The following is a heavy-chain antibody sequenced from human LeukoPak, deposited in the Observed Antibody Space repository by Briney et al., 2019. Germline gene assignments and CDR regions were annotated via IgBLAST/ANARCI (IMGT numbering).Heavy chain of an antibody. Sequence: GGSLRLSCAASGFTFSSYGMHWVRQAPGKGLEWVAFIRYDGSNKYYADSVKGRFTVSRDNSKNTLYLQMNRLRAEDTAVYYCANNNRDYDVRGGWGQGTLVTVSS. J-gene: IGHJ4*02. CDR1: GFTFSSYG. CDR2: IRYDGSNK. V-gene: IGHV3-30*02. D-gene: IGHD4-17*01. CDR3: ANNNRDYDVRGG.